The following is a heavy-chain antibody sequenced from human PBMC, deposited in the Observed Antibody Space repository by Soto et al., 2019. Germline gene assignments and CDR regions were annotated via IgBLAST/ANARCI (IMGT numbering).Heavy chain of an antibody. CDR1: GYTFTSYG. CDR3: ARFMTYYYDSSGYYASD. D-gene: IGHD3-22*01. J-gene: IGHJ4*02. V-gene: IGHV1-18*01. Sequence: QVQLVQSGAEVKKPGASVKVSCKASGYTFTSYGISWVRQAPGQGLEWMGWISAYNGNTNYAQKLQGRLTMTTDTSTSTAYMEQRSLRSDDTAVYYCARFMTYYYDSSGYYASDWGQGTLVTVSS. CDR2: ISAYNGNT.